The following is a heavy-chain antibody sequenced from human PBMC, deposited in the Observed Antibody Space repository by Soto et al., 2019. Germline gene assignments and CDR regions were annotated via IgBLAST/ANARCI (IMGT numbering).Heavy chain of an antibody. CDR1: GYTFTSYA. V-gene: IGHV1-3*01. Sequence: GASMKVSCKASGYTFTSYAMHWVRQAPGQRLEWMGWINAGNGNTKYSQKFQGRVTITRDTSASTAYMELSSLRSEDTAVYYCARSRLTDFWSGYPAEYFQHWGQGTLVTVSS. J-gene: IGHJ1*01. CDR2: INAGNGNT. D-gene: IGHD3-3*01. CDR3: ARSRLTDFWSGYPAEYFQH.